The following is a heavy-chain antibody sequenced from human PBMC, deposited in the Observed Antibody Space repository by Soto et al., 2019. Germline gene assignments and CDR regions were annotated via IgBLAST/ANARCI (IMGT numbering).Heavy chain of an antibody. CDR2: IGTAGDT. CDR3: ARAPRAKYYDFWSGYLFSPHYGMDV. J-gene: IGHJ6*02. Sequence: GGSLRLSSAGSGFTFSSYDMHWVRQATGKGLEWVSAIGTAGDTYYPGSVKGRFTISRENAKNSLYLQMNSLRAGDTAVYYCARAPRAKYYDFWSGYLFSPHYGMDVWGQGTTVTSP. D-gene: IGHD3-3*01. V-gene: IGHV3-13*01. CDR1: GFTFSSYD.